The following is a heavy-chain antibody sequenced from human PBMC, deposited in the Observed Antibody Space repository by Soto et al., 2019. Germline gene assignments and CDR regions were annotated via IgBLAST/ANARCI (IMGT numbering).Heavy chain of an antibody. V-gene: IGHV3-30-3*01. CDR1: GFTFSSYA. CDR2: ISYDGSNK. D-gene: IGHD3-3*01. J-gene: IGHJ4*02. CDR3: ARDTLYYDFWSGYTFDY. Sequence: QVQLVESGGGVVQPGRSLRLSCAASGFTFSSYAMHWVRQAPGKGLEWVAVISYDGSNKYYADSVKGRLTISRDNSKNTLYLQMNSLRAEDTAVYYCARDTLYYDFWSGYTFDYWGQGTLVTVSS.